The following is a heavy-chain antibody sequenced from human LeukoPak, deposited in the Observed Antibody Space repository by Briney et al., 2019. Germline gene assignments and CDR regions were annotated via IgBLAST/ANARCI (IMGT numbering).Heavy chain of an antibody. Sequence: PSETLSLTCTVSAYSISSGYYWGWIRQPPGKGLEWIGSIYHSGNTYYNPSLKSRVTMSVDTSKNQFSLNLRSVTAADTAVYYCARVGVWSASNWFDPWGQGTLVTVSS. CDR1: AYSISSGYY. D-gene: IGHD3-3*01. V-gene: IGHV4-38-2*02. CDR2: IYHSGNT. J-gene: IGHJ5*02. CDR3: ARVGVWSASNWFDP.